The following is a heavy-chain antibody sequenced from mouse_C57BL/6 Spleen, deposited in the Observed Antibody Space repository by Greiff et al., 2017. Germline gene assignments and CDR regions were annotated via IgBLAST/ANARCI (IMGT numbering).Heavy chain of an antibody. Sequence: EVQVVESGGGLVQSGRSLRLSCATSGFTFSDFYMEWVRQAPGKGLEWIAASRNKANDYTTEYSASVKGRFIVSRDTSQSILYLQMNALRAEDTAIYYCARDYRGDYWGQGTSVTVSS. V-gene: IGHV7-1*01. CDR2: SRNKANDYTT. CDR3: ARDYRGDY. CDR1: GFTFSDFY. J-gene: IGHJ4*01.